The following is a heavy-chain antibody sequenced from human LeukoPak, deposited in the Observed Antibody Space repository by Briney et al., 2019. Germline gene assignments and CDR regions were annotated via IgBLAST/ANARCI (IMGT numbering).Heavy chain of an antibody. Sequence: PGGSLRLSCAASGFTFSSYAMSWVRQAPGKGLEWVSSIHGSGGATFYADSVKGRFTISRDDSKNTLYLQMNSLRAGDTALYYCAKNYASGTYYIDYWGQGTLVTVSS. J-gene: IGHJ4*02. V-gene: IGHV3-23*01. CDR1: GFTFSSYA. D-gene: IGHD3-10*01. CDR3: AKNYASGTYYIDY. CDR2: IHGSGGAT.